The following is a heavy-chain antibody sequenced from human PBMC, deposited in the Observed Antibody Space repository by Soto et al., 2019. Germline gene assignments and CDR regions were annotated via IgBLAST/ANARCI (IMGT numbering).Heavy chain of an antibody. D-gene: IGHD1-7*01. CDR3: AKYDNWNFYYFDY. V-gene: IGHV3-23*01. J-gene: IGHJ4*02. CDR1: GFTFSSYA. Sequence: LRLSCAASGFTFSSYAMSWVRQAPGKGLEWVSAISGSGGSTYYADSVKGRFTISRDNSKNTLYLQMNSLRAEDTAVYYCAKYDNWNFYYFDYWGQGTLVTVSS. CDR2: ISGSGGST.